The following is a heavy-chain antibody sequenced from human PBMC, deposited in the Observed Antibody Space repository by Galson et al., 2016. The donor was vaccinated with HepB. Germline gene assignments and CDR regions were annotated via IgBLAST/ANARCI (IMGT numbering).Heavy chain of an antibody. CDR2: INGGGDWA. CDR3: AKRAGGFGEGQFEH. V-gene: IGHV3-23*01. Sequence: SLRLSCAVSGFTFSTYDMSWVRQAPGKGLEWVATINGGGDWAPSAGSVSGRFTISKDNSRNTLYLQMNSLRAEDTAIYFCAKRAGGFGEGQFEHWGPGTMVSVSS. CDR1: GFTFSTYD. J-gene: IGHJ4*02. D-gene: IGHD3-10*01.